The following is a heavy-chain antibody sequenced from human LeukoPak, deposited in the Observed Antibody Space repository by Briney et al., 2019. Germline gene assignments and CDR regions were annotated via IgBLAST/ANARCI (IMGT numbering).Heavy chain of an antibody. Sequence: KTSETLSLTCTVSGGSISSGSYYWSWIRQPAGKGLEWIGRIYTSGSTNYNPSLKSRDTISVDTSKNQFSLKLSSVTAADTAVYYCASMRFGEFDYWGQGTLVTVSS. V-gene: IGHV4-61*02. J-gene: IGHJ4*02. CDR1: GGSISSGSYY. CDR3: ASMRFGEFDY. CDR2: IYTSGST. D-gene: IGHD3-10*01.